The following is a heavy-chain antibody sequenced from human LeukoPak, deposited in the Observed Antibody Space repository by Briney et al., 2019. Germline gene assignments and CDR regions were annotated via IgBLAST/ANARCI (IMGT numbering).Heavy chain of an antibody. CDR3: ARARPYDYVWGSYRLNRFDP. J-gene: IGHJ5*02. V-gene: IGHV1-8*02. CDR2: MNPNSGNT. D-gene: IGHD3-16*02. Sequence: ASVKVSCKASGYTFTSYGISWGRQAPGQGLEWMGWMNPNSGNTGYAQKFQGRVTTTRNTSISTAYMGLSSVRSEEPAVYYCARARPYDYVWGSYRLNRFDPWRQGPLLPVPS. CDR1: GYTFTSYG.